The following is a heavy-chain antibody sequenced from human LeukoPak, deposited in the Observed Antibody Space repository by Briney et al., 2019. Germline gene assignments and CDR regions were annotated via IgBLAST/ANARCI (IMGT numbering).Heavy chain of an antibody. J-gene: IGHJ4*02. D-gene: IGHD3-22*01. CDR3: ARASHYDNSGYQYYFDY. CDR2: ISGSGGST. Sequence: GGSLRLSCAASGFTFSSYAMSWVRQAPGKGLNWVSAISGSGGSTYYADSVKGRFTISRDNSKNTLYLQVNSLRAEDTAVYYCARASHYDNSGYQYYFDYWGQGTLVTVSS. V-gene: IGHV3-23*01. CDR1: GFTFSSYA.